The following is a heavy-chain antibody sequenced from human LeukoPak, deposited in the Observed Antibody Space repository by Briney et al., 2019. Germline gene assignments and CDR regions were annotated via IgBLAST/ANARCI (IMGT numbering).Heavy chain of an antibody. Sequence: PGGSLRLSCAASGFTFSSYWMHWVRQAPGKGLAWVSRINSDGSSTSYADSVKGRFTISRDNAKNTLYLQMNSLRAEDTAVYYCARSGVVPAAIPPDNYYYGMDVWGQGTTVTVSS. D-gene: IGHD2-2*01. CDR2: INSDGSST. CDR1: GFTFSSYW. V-gene: IGHV3-74*01. J-gene: IGHJ6*02. CDR3: ARSGVVPAAIPPDNYYYGMDV.